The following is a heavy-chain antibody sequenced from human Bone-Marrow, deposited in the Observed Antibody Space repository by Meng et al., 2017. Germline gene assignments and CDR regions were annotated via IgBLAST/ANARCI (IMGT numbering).Heavy chain of an antibody. CDR1: GFTFSSYA. V-gene: IGHV3-30*04. J-gene: IGHJ4*02. D-gene: IGHD1-26*01. Sequence: GESLKISCAASGFTFSSYAIDWVRQAPGKGLEWVAVISYDGSNKYYADSVKGRFTIFRDNSKNTLDLQMHSLRAEDTAVYYCARGDSGSYSWLDYWGQGTLVTVSS. CDR2: ISYDGSNK. CDR3: ARGDSGSYSWLDY.